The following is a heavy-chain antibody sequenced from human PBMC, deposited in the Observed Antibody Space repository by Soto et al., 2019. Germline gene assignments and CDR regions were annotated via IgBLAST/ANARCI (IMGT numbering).Heavy chain of an antibody. D-gene: IGHD4-17*01. CDR2: TNGNLGTG. Sequence: QVQLVQSGAEVKRPGSSVKVSCKASGGTFSSYPISWVRQAPGQGLEWMGGTNGNLGTGNYAQKLRGRLTITTDISTTTAYMELSSLTSEDTAVYCCARRDSHGYFRYFDNWGQGTLVTVSS. CDR1: GGTFSSYP. J-gene: IGHJ4*02. CDR3: ARRDSHGYFRYFDN. V-gene: IGHV1-69*06.